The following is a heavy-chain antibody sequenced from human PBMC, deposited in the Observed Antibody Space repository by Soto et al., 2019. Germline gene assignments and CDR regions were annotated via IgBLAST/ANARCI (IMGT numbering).Heavy chain of an antibody. CDR1: GGSINSRYW. V-gene: IGHV4-4*02. CDR3: ARDQNGSGNYYTRYYDY. CDR2: IYHSGST. J-gene: IGHJ4*02. D-gene: IGHD3-10*01. Sequence: SETLSLTCAVSGGSINSRYWWSWVRQSPGKGLEWIGEIYHSGSTNYNPSLKSRVTISVDKSKNQFSLNLSSVTAADTAVYYCARDQNGSGNYYTRYYDYWGQGTLVTVSS.